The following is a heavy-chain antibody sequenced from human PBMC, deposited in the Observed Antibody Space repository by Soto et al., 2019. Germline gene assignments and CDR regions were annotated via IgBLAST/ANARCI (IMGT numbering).Heavy chain of an antibody. V-gene: IGHV4-59*01. CDR3: ARTTAVPNTLRSRYYFDY. CDR2: IYYRGSA. J-gene: IGHJ4*02. D-gene: IGHD4-17*01. Sequence: PSETLSLTCTVSGGSITSYHWTWIRQPPGKGLEWIGHIYYRGSANYNPSLKSRVTISSDTSKNHFSLKLSSVTAADTALYYCARTTAVPNTLRSRYYFDYWGQGMLVTVSS. CDR1: GGSITSYH.